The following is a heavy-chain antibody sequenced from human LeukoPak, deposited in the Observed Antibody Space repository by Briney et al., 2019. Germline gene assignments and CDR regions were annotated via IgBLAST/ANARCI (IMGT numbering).Heavy chain of an antibody. Sequence: SETLSLTCTVSGGSISSYYWNWIRQPPGKGLEWIGYIYYSGSTNYNPSLKSRVTISVDTSKNQFSLKLSSVTAADTAVYYCARRYSGIFDPWGQGTLVTVSS. J-gene: IGHJ5*02. CDR3: ARRYSGIFDP. V-gene: IGHV4-59*08. CDR2: IYYSGST. CDR1: GGSISSYY. D-gene: IGHD1-26*01.